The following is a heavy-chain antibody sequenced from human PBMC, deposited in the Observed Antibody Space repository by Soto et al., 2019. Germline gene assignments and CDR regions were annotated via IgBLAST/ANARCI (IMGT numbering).Heavy chain of an antibody. CDR2: IYYSGST. Sequence: SETLSLTCTVSGGSISSGGYYWSWIRQHPGKGLEWIGYIYYSGSTYYNPSLKSRVTISVDTSKNQFSLKLSSVTAADTAVYYCARGVVVAAITYYYYYGMDVWGQGTTVTVSS. V-gene: IGHV4-31*03. CDR3: ARGVVVAAITYYYYYGMDV. J-gene: IGHJ6*02. CDR1: GGSISSGGYY. D-gene: IGHD2-15*01.